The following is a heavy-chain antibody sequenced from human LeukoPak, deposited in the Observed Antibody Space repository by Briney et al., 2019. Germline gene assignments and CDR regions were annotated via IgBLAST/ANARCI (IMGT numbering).Heavy chain of an antibody. CDR3: TRGKGDQGWY. Sequence: GGSLRLSCAASGFTFSGSAMHWVRQASGKGLEWVGRIRSEPNSYATAYAASVKGRFTISRDDSKNTAYLQVNSLKTEDTAVYYCTRGKGDQGWYWGQGTLVTVSS. J-gene: IGHJ4*02. V-gene: IGHV3-73*01. D-gene: IGHD2-15*01. CDR2: IRSEPNSYAT. CDR1: GFTFSGSA.